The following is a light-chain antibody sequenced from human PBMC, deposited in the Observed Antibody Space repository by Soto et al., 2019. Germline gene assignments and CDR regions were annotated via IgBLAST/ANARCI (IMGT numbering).Light chain of an antibody. CDR1: QSISRY. V-gene: IGKV1-39*01. CDR2: VAS. CDR3: QQSYGTPIT. J-gene: IGKJ5*01. Sequence: DIHLTQSPSSLSASLGDRVTITSRASQSISRYLNWYQQKPGKAPNLLIYVASSLQSEVPSRFSGSGSGTDFTLTITSLQPEDFATYYCQQSYGTPITFGQGTRLEIK.